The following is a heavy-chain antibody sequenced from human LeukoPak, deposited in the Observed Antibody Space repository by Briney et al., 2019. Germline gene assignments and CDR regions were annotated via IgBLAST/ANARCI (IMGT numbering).Heavy chain of an antibody. J-gene: IGHJ4*02. Sequence: TSETLSLTCAVSGGSISSSNWWSWVRQPPGKGLEWIGEIYHSGSTNYNPSLKSRVTISVDKSKNQFSLKLSSVTAADTAVYYCASLGGGYYSSDYWGQGTLVTVSS. CDR2: IYHSGST. V-gene: IGHV4-4*02. CDR1: GGSISSSNW. D-gene: IGHD3-22*01. CDR3: ASLGGGYYSSDY.